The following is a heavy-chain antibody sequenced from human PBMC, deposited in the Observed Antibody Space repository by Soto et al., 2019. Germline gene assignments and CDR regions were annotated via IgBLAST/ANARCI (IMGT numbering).Heavy chain of an antibody. Sequence: QVQLQQWGAGLLKPSETLSLTCAVYGGSFSGYYWSWIRQPPGKGLEWIGEINHSGSTNYNPSLKRRVTISVDTSKNQFSLKLSSVTAADTAVYYCARPQWFGELLSADVWGQGTTVTVSS. CDR1: GGSFSGYY. V-gene: IGHV4-34*01. CDR3: ARPQWFGELLSADV. J-gene: IGHJ6*02. CDR2: INHSGST. D-gene: IGHD3-10*01.